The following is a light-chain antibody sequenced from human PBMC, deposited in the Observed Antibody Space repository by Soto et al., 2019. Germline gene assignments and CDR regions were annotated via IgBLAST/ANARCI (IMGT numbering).Light chain of an antibody. J-gene: IGKJ1*01. V-gene: IGKV3-20*01. CDR2: GAA. CDR1: QSVSSNY. Sequence: IVLTQSPGILSLSPGERATLSCRASQSVSSNYLARYQQKPGQAPRLLIYGAASRATGVPDRFSGSGSGTDFTLTVSSLEPEDFAMYYCQQYSSSPQTFGQGTKVEIK. CDR3: QQYSSSPQT.